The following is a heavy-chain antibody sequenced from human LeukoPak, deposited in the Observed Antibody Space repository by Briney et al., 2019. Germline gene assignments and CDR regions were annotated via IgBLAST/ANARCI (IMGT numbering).Heavy chain of an antibody. CDR3: ARAVAGTMDFDY. CDR2: ISSSSSYI. D-gene: IGHD6-19*01. CDR1: GFTFSSYS. Sequence: GGSLRLSCAASGFTFSSYSMNWVRQAPGKGLEWVSSISSSSSYIYYADSVRGRFTISRDNAKNSLYLQMNSLRAEDTAMYYCARAVAGTMDFDYWGQGTLVXV. V-gene: IGHV3-21*01. J-gene: IGHJ4*02.